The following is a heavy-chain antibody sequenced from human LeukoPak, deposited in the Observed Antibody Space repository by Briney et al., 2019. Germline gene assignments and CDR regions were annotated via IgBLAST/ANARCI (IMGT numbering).Heavy chain of an antibody. CDR3: AREGTTSWFDS. J-gene: IGHJ5*01. D-gene: IGHD2-2*01. Sequence: SETLSLTCTVSGGSISSSSYYWGWIRQPPGKGLEWIGSIYYSGSTYYNPSLKSRVTISVDTSKNQFSLKLSSVTAADTAVYYCAREGTTSWFDSWGLGTLVTVSS. V-gene: IGHV4-39*01. CDR2: IYYSGST. CDR1: GGSISSSSYY.